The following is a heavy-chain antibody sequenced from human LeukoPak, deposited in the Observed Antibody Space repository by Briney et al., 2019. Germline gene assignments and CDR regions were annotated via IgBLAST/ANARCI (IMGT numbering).Heavy chain of an antibody. CDR3: ASQPAYCGGDCYFYDY. J-gene: IGHJ4*02. V-gene: IGHV1-46*01. CDR1: GYTFTGYY. CDR2: ISPSGGST. Sequence: ASVKVSCKASGYTFTGYYMHWVRQAPGQGLEWMGIISPSGGSTSYAQKFQGRVTMTRDTSTGTVYMELSSLRSEDTAVYYCASQPAYCGGDCYFYDYWGQGTLVTVSS. D-gene: IGHD2-21*02.